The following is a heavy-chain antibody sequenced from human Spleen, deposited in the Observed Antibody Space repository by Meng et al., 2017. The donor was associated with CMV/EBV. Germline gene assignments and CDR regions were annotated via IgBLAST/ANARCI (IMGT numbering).Heavy chain of an antibody. J-gene: IGHJ5*02. CDR3: ARESSGWYGWFDP. CDR2: ISSSGSTI. D-gene: IGHD6-19*01. CDR1: GFSFNNYA. Sequence: GESLKISCAASGFSFNNYAMNWVRQAPGKGLEWVSYISSSGSTIYYADSVKGRFTISRDNAKNSLYLQMNSLRAEDTAVYYCARESSGWYGWFDPWGQGTLVTVSS. V-gene: IGHV3-48*03.